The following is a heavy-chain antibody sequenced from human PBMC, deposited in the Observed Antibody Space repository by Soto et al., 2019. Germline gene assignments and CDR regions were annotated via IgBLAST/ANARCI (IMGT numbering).Heavy chain of an antibody. Sequence: GGSLRLSCAASGFTFSSYAMSWVRQAPGKGLEWVSAISGSGGSTYYADSVKGRFTISRDNSKNTLYLQMNSLRAEDTAVYYCVQDVVVVAARKSDAFDIWGQGTMVTVSS. D-gene: IGHD2-15*01. J-gene: IGHJ3*02. CDR3: VQDVVVVAARKSDAFDI. CDR1: GFTFSSYA. V-gene: IGHV3-23*01. CDR2: ISGSGGST.